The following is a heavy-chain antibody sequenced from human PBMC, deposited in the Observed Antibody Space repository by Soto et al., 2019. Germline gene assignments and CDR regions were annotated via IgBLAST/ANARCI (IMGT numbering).Heavy chain of an antibody. Sequence: QVHLVQSGAEVKQPGASVRVSCKASGYTFTNYDITWVRQATGQGLEWMGWMNPDSENTGSPQKFQGRVTMTANTSINSSYLELTNLRSENAAVYYCNCSQLEFDSYYGLDDWGQGTMVTVSS. CDR2: MNPDSENT. D-gene: IGHD3-3*02. CDR3: NCSQLEFDSYYGLDD. J-gene: IGHJ6*02. V-gene: IGHV1-8*01. CDR1: GYTFTNYD.